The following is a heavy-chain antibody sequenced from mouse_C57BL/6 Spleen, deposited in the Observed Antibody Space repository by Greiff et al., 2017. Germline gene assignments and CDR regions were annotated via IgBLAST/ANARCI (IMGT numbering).Heavy chain of an antibody. CDR1: GYTFTSYW. V-gene: IGHV1-5*01. CDR2: IYPGNSDT. D-gene: IGHD2-2*01. CDR3: AGPLGYDGWYFDV. J-gene: IGHJ1*03. Sequence: VQLQQSGTVLARPGASVKMSCKTSGYTFTSYWMHWVKQRPGQGLEWIGAIYPGNSDTSYNQKFKGKAKLTAVTSASTAYMELSSLTNEDSAVXYGAGPLGYDGWYFDVWGTGTTVTVSS.